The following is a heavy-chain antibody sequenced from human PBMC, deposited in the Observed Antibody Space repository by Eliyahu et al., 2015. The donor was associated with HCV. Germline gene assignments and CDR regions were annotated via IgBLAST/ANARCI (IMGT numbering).Heavy chain of an antibody. CDR1: GGSFSGYY. Sequence: QVQLQQWGAGLLKPSETLSLTCAVXGGSFSGYYWSWIRXPPGKGLEWIGEINHSGSTNYNPSLKSRVTISVDTSKNQFSLKLSSVTAADTAVYYCARGQYYDRQKGGMDVWGQGTTVTVSS. CDR3: ARGQYYDRQKGGMDV. V-gene: IGHV4-34*01. J-gene: IGHJ6*02. CDR2: INHSGST. D-gene: IGHD3-22*01.